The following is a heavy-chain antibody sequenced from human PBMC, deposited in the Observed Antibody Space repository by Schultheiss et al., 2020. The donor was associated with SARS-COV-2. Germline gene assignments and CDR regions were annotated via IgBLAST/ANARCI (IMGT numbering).Heavy chain of an antibody. J-gene: IGHJ4*02. CDR1: GFTFSSYA. V-gene: IGHV3-30*04. CDR3: ASLSDSEDY. CDR2: ISYDGSNK. Sequence: GGSLRLSCAASGFTFSSYAMHWVRQAPGKGLEWVAVISYDGSNKYYADSVKGRFTISRDNSKNTLYLQMNSLRAEDTAVYYCASLSDSEDYWGQGTLVTVSS.